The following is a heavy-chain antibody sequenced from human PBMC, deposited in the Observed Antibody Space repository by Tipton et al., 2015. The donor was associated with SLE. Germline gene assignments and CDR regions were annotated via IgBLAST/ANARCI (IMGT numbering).Heavy chain of an antibody. CDR3: ARARRLSSGSGVDY. CDR1: GFTFSSYW. CDR2: IKQDGSEK. D-gene: IGHD1-26*01. Sequence: GSLRLSCAASGFTFSSYWMSWVRQAPGKGLEWVANIKQDGSEKYYVDSVKGRFTISRDNAKNSLYLQMNSLRAEDTAVYYCARARRLSSGSGVDYWGQGTLVTVSS. J-gene: IGHJ4*02. V-gene: IGHV3-7*01.